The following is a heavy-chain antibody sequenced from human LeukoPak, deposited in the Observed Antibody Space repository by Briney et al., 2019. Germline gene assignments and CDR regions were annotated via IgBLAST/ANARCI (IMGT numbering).Heavy chain of an antibody. J-gene: IGHJ3*01. CDR3: AYNDAHDL. Sequence: GASVKLSCEASGYTFTDCYVHWVRQAPGQVLEWMGLIDSDGGNTNYAQTFQGRVTLTRDTSTSTLYMELSSWSSEDTAIYSDAYNDAHDLWAQGTVVTVPS. V-gene: IGHV1-46*01. CDR2: IDSDGGNT. CDR1: GYTFTDCY. D-gene: IGHD5-24*01.